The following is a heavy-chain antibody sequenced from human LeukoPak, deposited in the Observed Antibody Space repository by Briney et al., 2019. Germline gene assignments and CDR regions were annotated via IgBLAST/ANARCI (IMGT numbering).Heavy chain of an antibody. CDR1: GYTFTSYY. CDR3: ARVGYSGSNYYYYYMDV. D-gene: IGHD1-26*01. Sequence: ASVKVSCKASGYTFTSYYMHWVRQAPGQGLEWMGWISAYNGNTNYAQKLQGRVTMTTDTSTSTAYMELRSLRSDDTAVYYCARVGYSGSNYYYYYMDVWGKGTTVTISS. V-gene: IGHV1-18*04. J-gene: IGHJ6*03. CDR2: ISAYNGNT.